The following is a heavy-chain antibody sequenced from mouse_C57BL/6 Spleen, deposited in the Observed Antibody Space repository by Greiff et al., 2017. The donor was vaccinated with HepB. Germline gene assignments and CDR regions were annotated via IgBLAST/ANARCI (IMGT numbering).Heavy chain of an antibody. CDR3: ARSGPLFDY. D-gene: IGHD4-1*01. J-gene: IGHJ2*01. Sequence: QVQLQQPGAELVRPGSSVKLSCKASGYTFTSYWMDWVKQRPGQGLEWIGNIYPSDSETHYNQKFKDKATLTVDKSSSTAYMQLSSLTSDDSAVYYCARSGPLFDYWGQGTTLTVSS. CDR2: IYPSDSET. V-gene: IGHV1-61*01. CDR1: GYTFTSYW.